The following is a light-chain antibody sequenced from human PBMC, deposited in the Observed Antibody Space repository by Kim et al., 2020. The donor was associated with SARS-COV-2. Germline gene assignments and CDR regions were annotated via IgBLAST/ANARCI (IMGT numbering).Light chain of an antibody. J-gene: IGLJ2*01. CDR1: KLGSKYQY. Sequence: PGQKASLTCSGDKLGSKYQYISWYQQKPGPTPMLVMYQHTRGPSGIPERFSGSNSGNTATLTISGTHEMDEAHYYCQAWDNITAVFGGGTQLTVL. V-gene: IGLV3-1*01. CDR3: QAWDNITAV. CDR2: QHT.